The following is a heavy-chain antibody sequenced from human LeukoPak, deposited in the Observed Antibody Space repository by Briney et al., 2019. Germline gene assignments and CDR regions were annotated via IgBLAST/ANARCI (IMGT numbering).Heavy chain of an antibody. CDR2: ISGSGDST. V-gene: IGHV3-23*01. J-gene: IGHJ4*02. Sequence: GGSLRLSCVASGFTLRSYVMNWVRQTPGKGLEWVSSISGSGDSTFYADSVKGRFTISRDNAKNSLYLQMNSLRAEDTAVYYCARDYGGSSPFDYWRQGTLVTVSS. CDR3: ARDYGGSSPFDY. CDR1: GFTLRSYV. D-gene: IGHD4-23*01.